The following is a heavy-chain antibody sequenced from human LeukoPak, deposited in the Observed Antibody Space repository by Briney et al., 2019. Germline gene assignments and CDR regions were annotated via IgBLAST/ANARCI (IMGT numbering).Heavy chain of an antibody. V-gene: IGHV4-59*01. J-gene: IGHJ6*03. CDR1: GGSISSYY. Sequence: SETLSLTCTVSGGSISSYYWSWLRQPPGKGLEWIGYIYYSGSTNYNPSLKSRVTISVDTSKNQFSLKLSSVTAADTAVYYCARDSSGWSYYYYYYYMDVWGKGTTVTVSS. CDR2: IYYSGST. CDR3: ARDSSGWSYYYYYYYMDV. D-gene: IGHD6-19*01.